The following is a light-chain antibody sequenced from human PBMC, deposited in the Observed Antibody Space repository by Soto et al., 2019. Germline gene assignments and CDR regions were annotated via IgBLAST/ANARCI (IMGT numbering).Light chain of an antibody. Sequence: QSALTQPASVSGSPGQSITISCTGTNSDVGGYNYVSWYQQHPGKAPELMIYEVSHRPSGVSNRFSGSKSDNTASLTISGLQAEDEADYYCSSYTTISTLYVFGTGTKFTVL. V-gene: IGLV2-14*01. CDR1: NSDVGGYNY. CDR3: SSYTTISTLYV. J-gene: IGLJ1*01. CDR2: EVS.